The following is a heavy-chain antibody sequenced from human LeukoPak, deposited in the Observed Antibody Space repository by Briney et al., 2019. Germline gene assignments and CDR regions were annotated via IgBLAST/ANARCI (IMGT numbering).Heavy chain of an antibody. V-gene: IGHV6-1*01. CDR1: GDSVSSNSAA. CDR2: TYYRSKWYN. CDR3: ARARTSSLSWGSHRSRYYYYGMDV. Sequence: SQTLSLTCAISGDSVSSNSAAWNWIRQSPSRGLEWLGRTYYRSKWYNDYAVSVKSRITINPDTSKNQFSLQLNSVTPEDTAVYYCARARTSSLSWGSHRSRYYYYGMDVWGQGTTVTVSS. J-gene: IGHJ6*02. D-gene: IGHD7-27*01.